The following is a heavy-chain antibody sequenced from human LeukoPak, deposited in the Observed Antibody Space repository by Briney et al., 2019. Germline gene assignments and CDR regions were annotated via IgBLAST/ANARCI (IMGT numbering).Heavy chain of an antibody. V-gene: IGHV1-18*01. CDR2: ISAYNGNT. CDR3: ARGIVGAPTPYYYYYMDV. J-gene: IGHJ6*03. Sequence: ASVKVSCRASGGTFSSYAISWVRQAPGQGLEWMGWISAYNGNTNYAQKLQGRVTMTTDTSTSTAYMELRSLRSDDTAVYYCARGIVGAPTPYYYYYMDVWGKGTTVTVSS. D-gene: IGHD1-26*01. CDR1: GGTFSSYA.